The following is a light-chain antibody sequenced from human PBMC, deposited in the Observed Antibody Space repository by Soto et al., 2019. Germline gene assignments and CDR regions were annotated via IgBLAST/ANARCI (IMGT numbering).Light chain of an antibody. CDR1: SSDVGGYDY. Sequence: QSALTQPASVSGSPGQSITISCIGTSSDVGGYDYVSWYQQHPGKAPKLMIYDVNNRPSGVSTRFSGSKSGNTASLTISGLQTEDEADYYCCSYTSSSSYVFGTGTKVTVL. J-gene: IGLJ1*01. CDR2: DVN. CDR3: CSYTSSSSYV. V-gene: IGLV2-14*01.